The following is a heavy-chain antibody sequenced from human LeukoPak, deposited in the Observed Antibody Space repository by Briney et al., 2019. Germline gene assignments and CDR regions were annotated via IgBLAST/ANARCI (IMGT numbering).Heavy chain of an antibody. J-gene: IGHJ4*02. V-gene: IGHV3-23*01. Sequence: GGSLRLSCAASGFTFSSYALSWVRQAPGKGLEWVSSISVNGGTTYYADSVKGRFTISRDSSKNTLYLQMNSLRAEDTAVYYCVKGGGNVRRYFEYWGQGTLVTVSS. D-gene: IGHD4-23*01. CDR3: VKGGGNVRRYFEY. CDR2: ISVNGGTT. CDR1: GFTFSSYA.